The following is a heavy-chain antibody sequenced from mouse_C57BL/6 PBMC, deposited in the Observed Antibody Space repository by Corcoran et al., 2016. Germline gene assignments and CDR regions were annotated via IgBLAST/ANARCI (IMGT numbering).Heavy chain of an antibody. Sequence: EVQLQHSGPVQMTPGASVKMSCKAAGYAFTDYYMNWVKQSHGKSLHWFGVINPYNGVPSYNQKFKGKATLTVDKSSSTAYMELNSLTSEDSAVYDCAGYSLCAYWDQGTLVTVSS. V-gene: IGHV1-19*01. J-gene: IGHJ3*01. D-gene: IGHD1-2*01. CDR1: GYAFTDYY. CDR3: AGYSLCAY. CDR2: INPYNGVP.